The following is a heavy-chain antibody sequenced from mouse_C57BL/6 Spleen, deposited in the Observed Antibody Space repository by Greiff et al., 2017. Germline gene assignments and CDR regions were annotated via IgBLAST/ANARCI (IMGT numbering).Heavy chain of an antibody. D-gene: IGHD1-1*02. Sequence: QVQLKQSGPELVKPGASVKISCKASGYSFTSYYIHWVKQRPGQGLEWIGWIYPGSGNTKYNEKFKGKATLTADTSSSTAYMQLSSLTSEDSAVYYCARGEGGSDFDYWGQGTTLTVSS. J-gene: IGHJ2*01. CDR3: ARGEGGSDFDY. CDR1: GYSFTSYY. CDR2: IYPGSGNT. V-gene: IGHV1-66*01.